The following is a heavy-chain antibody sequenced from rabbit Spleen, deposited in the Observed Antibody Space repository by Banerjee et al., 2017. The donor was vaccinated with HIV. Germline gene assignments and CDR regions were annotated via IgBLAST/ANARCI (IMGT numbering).Heavy chain of an antibody. V-gene: IGHV1S45*01. CDR3: ARNYVNVFDP. Sequence: EQLEESGGGLVQPEGSLTLTCKASGVSLHDKDVMCWVRQAPGKGLEWIACIHGGSINNIYYASWAKGRFTISKTSSTTVTLQMTSLTAADTATYFCARNYVNVFDPWGQGTLVTVS. J-gene: IGHJ2*01. CDR2: IHGGSINNI. CDR1: GVSLHDKDV. D-gene: IGHD1-1*01.